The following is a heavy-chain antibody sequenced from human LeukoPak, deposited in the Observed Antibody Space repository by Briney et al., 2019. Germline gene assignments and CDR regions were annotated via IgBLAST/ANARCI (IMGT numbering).Heavy chain of an antibody. Sequence: SETLSLTCTVTGGSISSSSYYWGWIRQPPGKGLEWIGSIYYSGSTYYNPSLKSRVTISVDTSKNQFSLKLSSVTAADTAVCYCARQLGYCSSTSCYADKVDYWGQGTLVTVSS. V-gene: IGHV4-39*01. CDR1: GGSISSSSYY. D-gene: IGHD2-2*01. CDR2: IYYSGST. CDR3: ARQLGYCSSTSCYADKVDY. J-gene: IGHJ4*02.